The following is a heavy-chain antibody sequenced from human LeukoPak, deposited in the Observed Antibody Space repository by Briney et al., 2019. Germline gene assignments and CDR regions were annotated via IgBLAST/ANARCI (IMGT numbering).Heavy chain of an antibody. CDR3: VTEYYGAYNY. D-gene: IGHD4-17*01. J-gene: IGHJ4*02. V-gene: IGHV1-8*03. Sequence: ASVKVSCKTSGYTFISYDINWVRQATGQGLEWMGWMNPNSGNTGYAQKFQGRVTITRNTSISTAYMELSSLRSEDTAVYYCVTEYYGAYNYWGRGTLVTVSS. CDR1: GYTFISYD. CDR2: MNPNSGNT.